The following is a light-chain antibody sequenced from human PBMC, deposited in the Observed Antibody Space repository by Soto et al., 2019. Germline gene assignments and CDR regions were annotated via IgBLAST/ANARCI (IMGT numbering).Light chain of an antibody. V-gene: IGKV1-5*01. Sequence: DIPMTQSPSTLSASVGDRVTITCRASQSINTWLAWYQQKPGKVPNLLIYDSTNLESGVPSRFSGSGSGTEFTLTISSLQPDDFATYYCQQYNSDSWTFGQGTKVEIK. J-gene: IGKJ1*01. CDR2: DST. CDR1: QSINTW. CDR3: QQYNSDSWT.